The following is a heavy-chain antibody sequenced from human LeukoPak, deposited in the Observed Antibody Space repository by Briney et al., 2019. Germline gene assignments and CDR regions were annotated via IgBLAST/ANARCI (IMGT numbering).Heavy chain of an antibody. D-gene: IGHD3-16*02. Sequence: PSQTLSLTCTVSGGSISSGSYYWSWIRQPAGKGLEWIGRIYTSGSTNYNPSLKSRVTISVDTSKNQFSLKLSSVTAADTAVYYCARGRYDYVWGSYRYGMEAFDIWGQGTMVTVSS. CDR1: GGSISSGSYY. J-gene: IGHJ3*02. CDR3: ARGRYDYVWGSYRYGMEAFDI. V-gene: IGHV4-61*02. CDR2: IYTSGST.